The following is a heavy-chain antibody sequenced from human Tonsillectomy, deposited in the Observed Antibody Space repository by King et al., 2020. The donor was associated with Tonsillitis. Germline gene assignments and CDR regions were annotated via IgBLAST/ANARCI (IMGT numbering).Heavy chain of an antibody. D-gene: IGHD5-24*01. CDR2: IWYDGSNK. CDR1: GFTFSSYG. V-gene: IGHV3-33*08. J-gene: IGHJ4*02. Sequence: VQLVESGGGVVQPGRSLRLSCAASGFTFSSYGMHWVRQAPGKGLEWVAVIWYDGSNKYYADSVKGRFTISRDNSKNTLYLQMNSLRAEETAVYYCARDFTMATISKATNGAENNFDYWGQGTLVTVSS. CDR3: ARDFTMATISKATNGAENNFDY.